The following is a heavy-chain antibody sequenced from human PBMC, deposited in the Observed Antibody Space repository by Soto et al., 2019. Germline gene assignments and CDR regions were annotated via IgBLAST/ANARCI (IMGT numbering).Heavy chain of an antibody. D-gene: IGHD6-19*01. CDR3: ARHSYSSAYSPNINYFEY. CDR1: GVSVSRGDYY. Sequence: SETLSLTCTVSGVSVSRGDYYWSWIGLPPGGGLEWIGYIYHTGSTYYNPSLKSRLTISVDTSKNQFSLRLSSVTAADTAVYFCARHSYSSAYSPNINYFEYWGQGTPVSVSS. CDR2: IYHTGST. J-gene: IGHJ4*02. V-gene: IGHV4-30-4*01.